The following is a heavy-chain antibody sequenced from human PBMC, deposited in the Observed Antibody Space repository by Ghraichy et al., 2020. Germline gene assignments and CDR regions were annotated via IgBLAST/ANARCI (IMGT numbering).Heavy chain of an antibody. J-gene: IGHJ4*02. CDR3: AKLIGGVTSLNY. CDR1: GFTFSTYA. V-gene: IGHV3-23*01. CDR2: ISGSGGST. Sequence: LSLTCAASGFTFSTYAMSWVRQAPGKGLEWVSGISGSGGSTYYADSVKGRFTISRDNSKNPLYLQMNSMRAEDTDVYYCAKLIGGVTSLNYWGQGTLVPVSS. D-gene: IGHD1-26*01.